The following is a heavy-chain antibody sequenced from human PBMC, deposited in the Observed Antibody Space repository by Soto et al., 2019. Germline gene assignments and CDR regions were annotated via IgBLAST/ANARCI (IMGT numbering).Heavy chain of an antibody. D-gene: IGHD3-3*01. CDR2: INPSGGST. CDR3: ARDLAVRFLEWHPQYAFDI. Sequence: GASVKVSCKASGYTFTSYYMHWVRQAPGQGLKWMGIINPSGGSTSYAQKFQGRVTMTRDTSTSTVYMELSSLRSEDTAVYYCARDLAVRFLEWHPQYAFDIWGQGTMVTVSS. J-gene: IGHJ3*02. V-gene: IGHV1-46*01. CDR1: GYTFTSYY.